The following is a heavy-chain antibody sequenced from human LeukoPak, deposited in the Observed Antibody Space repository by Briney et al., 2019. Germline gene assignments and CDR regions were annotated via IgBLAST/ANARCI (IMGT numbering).Heavy chain of an antibody. CDR1: GFTFSGAA. J-gene: IGHJ6*02. CDR3: ASPNYVWGSHRALYGMDV. D-gene: IGHD3-16*01. CDR2: ISGSGGST. Sequence: HPGGSLTLSCVASGFTFSGAAMSWVRQAPGKGLEWVSAISGSGGSTYYADSVKGRFTISRDNSKNTLYLQMNSLRAEDTAVYYCASPNYVWGSHRALYGMDVWGQGTTVTVSS. V-gene: IGHV3-23*01.